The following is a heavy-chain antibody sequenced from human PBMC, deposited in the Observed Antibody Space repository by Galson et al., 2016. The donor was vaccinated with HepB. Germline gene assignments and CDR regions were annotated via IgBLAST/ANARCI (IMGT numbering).Heavy chain of an antibody. CDR2: ITGSSDYI. J-gene: IGHJ5*02. CDR3: AKDGDGSSGPYHWFDP. Sequence: SLRLSCAVSGFTFSSSTMNWVRQAPGKGLEWASSITGSSDYIYYADSVRGRFTISRDNAKNSLYLQMDSLRAEDTAVYYCAKDGDGSSGPYHWFDPWGQGTLVTVSS. CDR1: GFTFSSST. V-gene: IGHV3-21*01. D-gene: IGHD6-13*01.